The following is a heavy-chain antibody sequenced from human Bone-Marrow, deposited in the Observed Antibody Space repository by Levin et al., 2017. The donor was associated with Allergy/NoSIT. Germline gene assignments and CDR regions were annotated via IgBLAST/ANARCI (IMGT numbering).Heavy chain of an antibody. J-gene: IGHJ4*02. D-gene: IGHD5-18*01. CDR2: ISSSGSTI. CDR3: ARDSVDTASLGDY. CDR1: GGSISSGGYY. V-gene: IGHV3-11*04. Sequence: LSLTCTVSGGSISSGGYYWSWIRQHPGKGLEWVSYISSSGSTIYYADSVKGRFTISRDNALNSLYLQMNSLRAEDTAVYYCARDSVDTASLGDYWGQGTLVTVSS.